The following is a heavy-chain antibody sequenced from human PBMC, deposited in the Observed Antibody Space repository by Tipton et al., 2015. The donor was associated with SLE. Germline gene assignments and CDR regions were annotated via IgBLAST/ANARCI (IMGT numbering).Heavy chain of an antibody. CDR3: ASMIVVIPVEARRDGMDV. J-gene: IGHJ6*01. CDR2: IYYSGST. V-gene: IGHV4-39*07. CDR1: GGSISSSSYY. Sequence: TLSLTCTVSGGSISSSSYYWGWIRQPPGKGLEWIGSIYYSGSTYYNPSLKSRVTISVDTSKNQFSLKLSSVTAADTAVYYRASMIVVIPVEARRDGMDVWGQGTTVTACS. D-gene: IGHD2-2*01.